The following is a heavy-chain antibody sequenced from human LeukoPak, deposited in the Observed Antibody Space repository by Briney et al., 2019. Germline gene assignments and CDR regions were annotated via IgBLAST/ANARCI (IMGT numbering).Heavy chain of an antibody. CDR1: GFIFSDYY. CDR2: ISSSGGTI. Sequence: KPGGSLRLSCAASGFIFSDYYMSWVRQAPGKGLEWVSYISSSGGTIYYADSVKGRFTISRDNAKNSLYLQMNSLRAEDTAVYYCARGGYSSDWYSYLDYWGQGILVTVSS. V-gene: IGHV3-11*01. J-gene: IGHJ4*02. D-gene: IGHD6-19*01. CDR3: ARGGYSSDWYSYLDY.